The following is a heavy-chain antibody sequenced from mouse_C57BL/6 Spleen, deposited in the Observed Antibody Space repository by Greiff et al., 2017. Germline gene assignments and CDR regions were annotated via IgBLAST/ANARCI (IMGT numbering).Heavy chain of an antibody. D-gene: IGHD2-5*01. CDR3: ARAYYSNYGDY. J-gene: IGHJ2*01. V-gene: IGHV1-54*01. Sequence: QVQLQQSGAELVRPGTSVTVSCKASGYAFTNYLIEWVKQRPGQGLEWIGVINPGSGGTNYNEKFKGKATLTADKSSSTAYMQLSSLTSEDSAVYFCARAYYSNYGDYWGQGTTLTVSS. CDR1: GYAFTNYL. CDR2: INPGSGGT.